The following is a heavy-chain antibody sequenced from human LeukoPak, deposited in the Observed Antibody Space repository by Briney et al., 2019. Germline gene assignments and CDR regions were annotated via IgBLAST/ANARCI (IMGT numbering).Heavy chain of an antibody. V-gene: IGHV3-53*05. CDR3: ARDRLPSDQDDFDY. CDR1: GFTVSSNY. J-gene: IGHJ4*02. CDR2: IYSGGST. Sequence: PGGSLRLSCAASGFTVSSNYMSWVRQAPGKGLEWVSVIYSGGSTYYADSVKGRFTISRDNSKNTLYLQMNSLRPEDTAMYHCARDRLPSDQDDFDYWGQGILVTVSS. D-gene: IGHD3-3*01.